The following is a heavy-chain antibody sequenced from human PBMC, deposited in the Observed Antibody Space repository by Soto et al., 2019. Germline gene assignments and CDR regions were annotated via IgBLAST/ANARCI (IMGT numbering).Heavy chain of an antibody. J-gene: IGHJ4*02. CDR2: ISSDGSNK. CDR3: ARDDEGGSDCDLGY. D-gene: IGHD1-26*01. V-gene: IGHV3-30-3*01. CDR1: GFTFSSHA. Sequence: QVQLVESGGGVVQPGRSLRLSCAVSGFTFSSHAMHWVRQAPGKGLEWVALISSDGSNKYYADSVKGRFTTSRDNSKKTMYLQMNRLRVEDTAVYYCARDDEGGSDCDLGYWGQGALVTVSS.